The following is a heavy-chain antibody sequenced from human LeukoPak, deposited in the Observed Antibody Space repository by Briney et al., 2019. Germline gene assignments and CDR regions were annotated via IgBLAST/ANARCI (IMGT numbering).Heavy chain of an antibody. J-gene: IGHJ4*02. CDR2: IYYSGST. V-gene: IGHV4-39*01. CDR3: ARHEASAAAGTADFDY. CDR1: GGSISSSSYY. Sequence: PSETLSLTCTVSGGSISSSSYYWGWIRQPPGKGLEWIGSIYYSGSTYYNPSLKSRVTISVDTSKNQFSLKLSSVTAADTAVYYCARHEASAAAGTADFDYWGQGTLVTVSS. D-gene: IGHD6-13*01.